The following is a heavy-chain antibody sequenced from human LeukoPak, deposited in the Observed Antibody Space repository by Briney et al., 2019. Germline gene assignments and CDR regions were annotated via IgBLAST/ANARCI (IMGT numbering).Heavy chain of an antibody. CDR2: IIPIFGTA. V-gene: IGHV1-69*05. J-gene: IGHJ4*02. D-gene: IGHD3-9*01. CDR3: ARDRDILTGYYPY. CDR1: GGTFSSYA. Sequence: SVKVSCKASGGTFSSYAISWVRQAPGQGLEWMGGIIPIFGTANYAQKLQGRVTMTTDTSTSTAYMELRSLRSDDTAVYYCARDRDILTGYYPYWGQGTLVTVSS.